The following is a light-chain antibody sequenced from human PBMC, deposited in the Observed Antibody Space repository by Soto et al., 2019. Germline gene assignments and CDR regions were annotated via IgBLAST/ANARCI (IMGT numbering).Light chain of an antibody. V-gene: IGKV3-20*01. Sequence: EVVLTQSPGTLSLSPGDRATVSCRASQTVHSSFFAWYQQKGGQAPRLLIYGTSNRAAGIPDRFSGHGSGTDFTLTIDGLDPDEFAMYFCQQHGGSPPYTFGRGTRVEI. CDR2: GTS. J-gene: IGKJ2*01. CDR3: QQHGGSPPYT. CDR1: QTVHSSF.